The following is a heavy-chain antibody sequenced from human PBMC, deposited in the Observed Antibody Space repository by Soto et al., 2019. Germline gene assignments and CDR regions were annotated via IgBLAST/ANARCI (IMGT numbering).Heavy chain of an antibody. Sequence: ETLSLTCTVSGGSVTNSSYCWGWIRQSPGKGLEWIGSVYYRGRSYSKSSVKSRVTISVDTSKNRFSLSLNSVTASDTAVYFCVSQRTTVPTQAYFDYWGPGALVTVSS. D-gene: IGHD4-17*01. CDR2: VYYRGRS. V-gene: IGHV4-39*01. CDR3: VSQRTTVPTQAYFDY. J-gene: IGHJ4*02. CDR1: GGSVTNSSYC.